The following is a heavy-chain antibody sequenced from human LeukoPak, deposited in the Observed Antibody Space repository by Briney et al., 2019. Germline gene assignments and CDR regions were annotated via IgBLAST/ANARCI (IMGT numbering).Heavy chain of an antibody. CDR1: GFTFSDYA. D-gene: IGHD3-10*01. CDR2: IRASGGST. V-gene: IGHV3-23*01. J-gene: IGHJ3*02. Sequence: GGSLRLSCAASGFTFSDYAMSWVRQAPGKGLEWVSSIRASGGSTFYADSVKGRFTISRDNSENTLFLQMNSLRADDAAVYYCAKDQIGVLPDAFDIWGQGTMDSVSS. CDR3: AKDQIGVLPDAFDI.